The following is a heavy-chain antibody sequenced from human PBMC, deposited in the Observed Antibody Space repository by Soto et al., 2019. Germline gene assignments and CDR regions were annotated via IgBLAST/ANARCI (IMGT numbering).Heavy chain of an antibody. CDR3: ARPARYSPRSLIDY. D-gene: IGHD5-18*01. Sequence: ASVKVSCKASGYTFTGYYMHCVRQAPGQGLEWMGWINPNSGGTNYAQKFQGRVTMTRDTSISTAYMELSRLRYDDTAVYYCARPARYSPRSLIDYWGQGTLVTVSS. CDR2: INPNSGGT. CDR1: GYTFTGYY. J-gene: IGHJ4*02. V-gene: IGHV1-2*02.